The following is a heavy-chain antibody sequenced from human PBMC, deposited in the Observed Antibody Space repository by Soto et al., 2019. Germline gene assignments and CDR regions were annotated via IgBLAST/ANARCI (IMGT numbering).Heavy chain of an antibody. CDR1: AFTFSSYA. Sequence: SGGSLRLPCAASAFTFSSYAMSWVRQAPGKGLEWVSAISGSGGSTYYADSVKGRFTISRDNSKNTLYLQMNSLRAEDTAVYYCAKAPPEIRRLDYWGQGSLVSVSS. V-gene: IGHV3-23*01. CDR3: AKAPPEIRRLDY. CDR2: ISGSGGST. D-gene: IGHD4-17*01. J-gene: IGHJ4*02.